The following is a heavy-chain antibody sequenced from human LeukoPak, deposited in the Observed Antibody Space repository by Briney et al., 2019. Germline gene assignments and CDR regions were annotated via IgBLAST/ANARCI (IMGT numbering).Heavy chain of an antibody. V-gene: IGHV4-39*07. CDR2: IYYSGST. CDR3: ARGVVIAPQTFDY. D-gene: IGHD2-21*01. J-gene: IGHJ4*02. CDR1: GGSISSSSYY. Sequence: SETLSLTCTVSGGSISSSSYYWGWIRQPPGKGLEWIGSIYYSGSTYYNPSLRSRVTISVDTSKNQFSLKLSSVTAADTAVYYCARGVVIAPQTFDYWGQGTLVTVSS.